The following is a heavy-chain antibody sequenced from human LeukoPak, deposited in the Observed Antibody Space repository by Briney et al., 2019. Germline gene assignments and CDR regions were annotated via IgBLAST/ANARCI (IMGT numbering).Heavy chain of an antibody. CDR1: GYTFTSYY. D-gene: IGHD6-6*01. CDR2: INPSGGST. CDR3: ARVSLSGSSSSAGMDY. Sequence: ASVKVSCKASGYTFTSYYMHWVRQAPGQGLEWMGIINPSGGSTSYAQKFQGSVTMTTDTSTSIAYMELRSLRSDDTAVYYCARVSLSGSSSSAGMDYWGQGTRVTVSS. V-gene: IGHV1-46*01. J-gene: IGHJ4*02.